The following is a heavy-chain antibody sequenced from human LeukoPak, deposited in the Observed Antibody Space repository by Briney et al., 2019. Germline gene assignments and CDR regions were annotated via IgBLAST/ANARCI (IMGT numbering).Heavy chain of an antibody. CDR1: GGSISSGGYS. D-gene: IGHD6-19*01. J-gene: IGHJ4*02. CDR2: IYHSGST. Sequence: PSQTLSLTCAVSGGSISSGGYSWSWIRQPPGKGLEWIGSIYHSGSTYYNPSLKSRVTISVDTSKNQFSLKLSSVTAADTAVYYCARDLYSSGWTQGIVFDYWGQGTLVTVSS. CDR3: ARDLYSSGWTQGIVFDY. V-gene: IGHV4-30-2*03.